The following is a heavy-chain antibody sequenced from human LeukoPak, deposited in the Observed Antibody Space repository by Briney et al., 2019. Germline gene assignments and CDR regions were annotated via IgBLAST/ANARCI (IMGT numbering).Heavy chain of an antibody. CDR2: ISSSSSYI. Sequence: GGSLRLSCAASGFTFSSYSMNCVRQAPGKGLEWVSSISSSSSYIYYADSVKGRFTISRDNAKNSLYLQMNSLRAEDTAVYYCARPRAGSSGWYPDYWGQGTLVTVSS. V-gene: IGHV3-21*01. D-gene: IGHD6-19*01. J-gene: IGHJ4*02. CDR1: GFTFSSYS. CDR3: ARPRAGSSGWYPDY.